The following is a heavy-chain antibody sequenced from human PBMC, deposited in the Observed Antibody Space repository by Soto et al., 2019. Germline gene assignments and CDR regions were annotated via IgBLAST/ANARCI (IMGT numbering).Heavy chain of an antibody. V-gene: IGHV1-69*08. D-gene: IGHD5-12*01. CDR1: GGPFSNDI. Sequence: QVQLEQSGAEVKKPGSSVRVSCKASGGPFSNDIITWVRQAPGQGLEWMGRIIPLLSTSTYAQNFQGRITITADRSTGTAYMDLKNLTSADTAVYYCARDSPIGSTFSGYDAIDYWGQGTRITVSS. CDR2: IIPLLSTS. J-gene: IGHJ4*02. CDR3: ARDSPIGSTFSGYDAIDY.